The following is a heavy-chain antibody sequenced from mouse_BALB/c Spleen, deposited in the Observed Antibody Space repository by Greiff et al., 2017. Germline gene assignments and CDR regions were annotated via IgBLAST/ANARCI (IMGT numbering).Heavy chain of an antibody. V-gene: IGHV1S137*01. CDR2: ISTYSGNT. D-gene: IGHD1-3*01. J-gene: IGHJ4*01. CDR3: TRSEVRAHAMDY. Sequence: VQLLQSGPELVRPGVSLKLSCTGSGYTFTDYAMHWVKQSHAKSLEWIGVISTYSGNTYYNQKFKGQATMTVDKSYSTVYMELGRLTSEDSAIYSCTRSEVRAHAMDYWGQGTSVTVSS. CDR1: GYTFTDYA.